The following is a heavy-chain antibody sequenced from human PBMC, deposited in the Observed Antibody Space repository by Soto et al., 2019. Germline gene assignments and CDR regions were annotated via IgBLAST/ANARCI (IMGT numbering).Heavy chain of an antibody. CDR3: AKDLFHPDY. CDR2: IGGSGRST. V-gene: IGHV3-23*01. D-gene: IGHD3-3*01. J-gene: IGHJ4*02. CDR1: GFTFSSYA. Sequence: GGSLRLSCAASGFTFSSYAMSWVRQAPGKGLEWVSAIGGSGRSTYYADSVKGRFTISRDTSKNTLYLQMNSLRAEDTPIYYCAKDLFHPDYWSQGTLVTVS.